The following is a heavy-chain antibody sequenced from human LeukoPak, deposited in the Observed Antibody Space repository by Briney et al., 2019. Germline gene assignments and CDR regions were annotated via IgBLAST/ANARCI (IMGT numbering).Heavy chain of an antibody. J-gene: IGHJ6*02. CDR3: ARHSPSVEGVVVVAATHYYYYYGMDV. CDR1: GGSISSYY. Sequence: SETLSLACTVSGGSISSYYWSWIRQPPGKGLEWIGYIYYSGSTNYNPSLKSRVTISVDTSKNQFSLKLSSVTAADTAVYYCARHSPSVEGVVVVAATHYYYYYGMDVWGQGTTVTVSS. V-gene: IGHV4-59*08. CDR2: IYYSGST. D-gene: IGHD2-15*01.